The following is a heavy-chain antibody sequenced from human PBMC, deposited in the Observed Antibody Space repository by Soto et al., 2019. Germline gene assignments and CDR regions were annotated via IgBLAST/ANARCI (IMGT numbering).Heavy chain of an antibody. J-gene: IGHJ4*02. D-gene: IGHD7-27*01. CDR1: GFTVSTYG. Sequence: QVQLVESGGGVVQPGRSLRLSRAASGFTVSTYGMHWVRQAPGKGLEWVAVISRDGGTKYYADSVKGRFPISRDNSRNTLFLEMNSVRGDDMAVYYCTGEVAFGYLGQGTLVHVSS. CDR2: ISRDGGTK. CDR3: TGEVAFGY. V-gene: IGHV3-30*03.